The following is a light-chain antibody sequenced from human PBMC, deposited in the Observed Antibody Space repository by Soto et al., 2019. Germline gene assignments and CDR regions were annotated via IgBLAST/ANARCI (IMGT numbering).Light chain of an antibody. J-gene: IGKJ5*01. V-gene: IGKV3-15*01. CDR3: QQYNNWPRSIT. Sequence: EIVMTQSPATLSVSPGERATLSCRASQSVSSNLAWYQQKPGQAPRLLIYGASTRATGIPARFSGSGSGTEFPLTISSLQSEDFAVYYCQQYNNWPRSITFGQGTRLEIK. CDR1: QSVSSN. CDR2: GAS.